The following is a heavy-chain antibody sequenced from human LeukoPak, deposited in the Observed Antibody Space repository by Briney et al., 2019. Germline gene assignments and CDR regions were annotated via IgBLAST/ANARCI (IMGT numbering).Heavy chain of an antibody. Sequence: GGSLRLSCAASGFTFSSYSMNWVRQAPGKGLEWVSYIRSSSSTIYYADSVKGRFTISRDNAKNSLYLQMNSLRAEDTAVYYCARGRNQWLVRGDFDYWGQGTLVTVSS. CDR2: IRSSSSTI. CDR3: ARGRNQWLVRGDFDY. D-gene: IGHD6-19*01. CDR1: GFTFSSYS. V-gene: IGHV3-48*04. J-gene: IGHJ4*02.